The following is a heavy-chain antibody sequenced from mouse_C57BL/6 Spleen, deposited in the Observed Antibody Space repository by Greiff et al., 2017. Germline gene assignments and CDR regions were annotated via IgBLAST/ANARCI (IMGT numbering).Heavy chain of an antibody. D-gene: IGHD2-1*01. V-gene: IGHV1-52*01. CDR2: IDPSDSET. CDR3: AFGNYYYYAMDY. CDR1: GYTFTSYW. Sequence: QVQLQQPGAELVRPGSSVKLSCKASGYTFTSYWMHWVKQRPIQGLEWIGNIDPSDSETHYNQKFKDKATLTVDKSSSTAYMQLSSLTSEDSAVYYCAFGNYYYYAMDYWGQGTSVTVSS. J-gene: IGHJ4*01.